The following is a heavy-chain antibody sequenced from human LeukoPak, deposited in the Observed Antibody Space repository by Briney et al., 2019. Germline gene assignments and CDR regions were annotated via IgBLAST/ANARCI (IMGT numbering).Heavy chain of an antibody. CDR1: GGTFSSHG. D-gene: IGHD3-22*01. CDR2: IIPIFGTT. Sequence: SVKVSCKASGGTFSSHGLSWVRQAPGQGLEWMGGIIPIFGTTNYAQKFQGRVTITTDDSTSTGYMELSSLRSEDTAVYYCARRWPHSSGYYLFDYWGQGTLVTVSS. V-gene: IGHV1-69*05. J-gene: IGHJ4*02. CDR3: ARRWPHSSGYYLFDY.